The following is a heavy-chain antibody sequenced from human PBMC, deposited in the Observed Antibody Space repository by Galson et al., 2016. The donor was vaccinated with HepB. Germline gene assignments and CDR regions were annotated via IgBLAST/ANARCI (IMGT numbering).Heavy chain of an antibody. Sequence: SETLSLTCVVSGGSISFSYYYWGWFRQPPGRGLEWIGNLYHRGITEYNPSLNSRVTISADTSKNQLSLKVTPVTAADTAVYYCARGRYGSGSLYNWFDPWGQGNLVTVSS. CDR3: ARGRYGSGSLYNWFDP. V-gene: IGHV4-39*07. D-gene: IGHD3-10*01. J-gene: IGHJ5*02. CDR2: LYHRGIT. CDR1: GGSISFSYYY.